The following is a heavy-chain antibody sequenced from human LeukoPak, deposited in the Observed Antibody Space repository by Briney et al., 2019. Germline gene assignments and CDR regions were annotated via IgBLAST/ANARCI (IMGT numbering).Heavy chain of an antibody. CDR1: GGSISSSSYY. CDR2: IYYSGST. J-gene: IGHJ4*02. Sequence: SETLSLTCTVSGGSISSSSYYWGWIRQPPGKGLEWIGSIYYSGSTYYNPSLKSRVTISVDTSKNQFSLKLSSVTAADTAEYYCARVGHGLRFLEGYFDYWGQGTLVTVSS. D-gene: IGHD3-3*01. CDR3: ARVGHGLRFLEGYFDY. V-gene: IGHV4-39*07.